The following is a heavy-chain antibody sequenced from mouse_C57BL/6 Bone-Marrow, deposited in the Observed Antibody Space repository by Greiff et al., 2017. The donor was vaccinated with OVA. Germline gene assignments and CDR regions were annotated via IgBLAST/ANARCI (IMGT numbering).Heavy chain of an antibody. CDR2: ISSGGDYI. J-gene: IGHJ3*01. Sequence: EVQRVESGEGLVKPGGSLKLSCAASGFTFSSYAMSWVRQTPEKRLEWVAYISSGGDYIYYADTVKGRFTISRDNARNTLYLQMSSLKSEDTAMYYCTRDGIDYAWFAYWGQGTLVTVSA. V-gene: IGHV5-9-1*02. CDR1: GFTFSSYA. D-gene: IGHD2-4*01. CDR3: TRDGIDYAWFAY.